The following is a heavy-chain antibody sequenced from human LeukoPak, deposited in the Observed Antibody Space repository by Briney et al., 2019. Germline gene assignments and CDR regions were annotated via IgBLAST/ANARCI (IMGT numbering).Heavy chain of an antibody. V-gene: IGHV1-8*03. CDR1: GYTFTSYD. J-gene: IGHJ6*03. CDR3: ARDRQFWQQDGVVVAATNYMDV. Sequence: ASVKVSCKASGYTFTSYDINWVRQATGQGLEWMGWMNPNSGNTGYAQKFQGRVTITRNTSISTAYTELSSLRSEDTAVYYCARDRQFWQQDGVVVAATNYMDVWGKGTTVTVSS. D-gene: IGHD2-15*01. CDR2: MNPNSGNT.